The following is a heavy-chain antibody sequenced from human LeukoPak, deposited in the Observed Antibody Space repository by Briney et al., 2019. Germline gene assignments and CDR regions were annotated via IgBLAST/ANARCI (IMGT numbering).Heavy chain of an antibody. J-gene: IGHJ4*02. Sequence: SETLSLTCAVYGGSFSDYYWSWIRQPPGKGLEWIGEINHSGNTNYNPSLKSRVTISVDTSKNQFSLKLSSVTAADTAVYYCARGYSSGWHQVDYWGQGTLVTVSS. D-gene: IGHD6-19*01. CDR1: GGSFSDYY. V-gene: IGHV4-34*01. CDR3: ARGYSSGWHQVDY. CDR2: INHSGNT.